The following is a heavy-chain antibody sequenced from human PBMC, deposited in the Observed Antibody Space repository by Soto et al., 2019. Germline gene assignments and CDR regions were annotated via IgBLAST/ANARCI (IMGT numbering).Heavy chain of an antibody. J-gene: IGHJ6*03. CDR3: ARAQGFVDYMDV. V-gene: IGHV3-66*01. CDR2: LYSGGST. CDR1: GFNVSANY. Sequence: EVQLVETGGGLVQPGGSLRVSCAASGFNVSANYVSWVRQTPGTGLEWVSILYSGGSTHYADSVKGRFFISRDNSKNTVQLQMNGLTTGDTGLYFCARAQGFVDYMDVWVTGTTVIVS.